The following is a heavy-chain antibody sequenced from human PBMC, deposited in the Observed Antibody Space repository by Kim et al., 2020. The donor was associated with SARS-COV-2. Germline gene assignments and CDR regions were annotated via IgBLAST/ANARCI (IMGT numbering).Heavy chain of an antibody. V-gene: IGHV3-11*05. Sequence: TNYADSVKGRFTISRDNAKNSLYLQMNSLRAEDTAVYYCARERAVATLDYWGQGTLVTVSS. D-gene: IGHD5-12*01. J-gene: IGHJ4*02. CDR3: ARERAVATLDY. CDR2: T.